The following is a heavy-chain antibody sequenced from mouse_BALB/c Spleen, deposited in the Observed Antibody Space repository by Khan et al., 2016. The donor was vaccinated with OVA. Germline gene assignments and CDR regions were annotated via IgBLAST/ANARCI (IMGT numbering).Heavy chain of an antibody. CDR2: IWSDGRT. Sequence: QMQLEESGPDLVAPSQSLSITCTVSGFSLTSYAIHWVRQPPGKGLEWLVVIWSDGRTTYNSALKSRLSISKDNSKSQVFLKINSLQTDDTAMYYCARHQFPLSMDSWGQGTSVTFSS. V-gene: IGHV2-6-2*01. CDR1: GFSLTSYA. CDR3: ARHQFPLSMDS. J-gene: IGHJ4*01.